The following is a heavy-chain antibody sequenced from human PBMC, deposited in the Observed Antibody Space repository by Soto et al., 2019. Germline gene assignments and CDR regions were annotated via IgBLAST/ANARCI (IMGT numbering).Heavy chain of an antibody. CDR2: ISGSGGST. D-gene: IGHD3-22*01. J-gene: IGHJ4*02. Sequence: GGSLRLSCAASGFTFSSYAMSWVRQAPGKGLEWVSAISGSGGSTYYADSVKGRFTISRDNSKNTLYLQMNSLRAEDTAVYYCAKDDFYYDSSGYYSYWGQGXLVTVSS. CDR3: AKDDFYYDSSGYYSY. CDR1: GFTFSSYA. V-gene: IGHV3-23*01.